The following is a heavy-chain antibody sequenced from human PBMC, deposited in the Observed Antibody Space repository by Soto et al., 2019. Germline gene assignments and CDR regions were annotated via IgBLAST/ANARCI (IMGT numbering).Heavy chain of an antibody. D-gene: IGHD2-15*01. CDR3: ARQEDPTPYYYYGMDV. J-gene: IGHJ6*02. Sequence: GEGLRLAGPAYGYLYARESVGRVGTVPGKGVEGMGIIYPGDSDTRYSPSFQGEVTISAEKSISTAYLQWSSLKASDNAMYYCARQEDPTPYYYYGMDVWGQGTMVNGS. V-gene: IGHV5-51*01. CDR2: IYPGDSDT. CDR1: GYLYARES.